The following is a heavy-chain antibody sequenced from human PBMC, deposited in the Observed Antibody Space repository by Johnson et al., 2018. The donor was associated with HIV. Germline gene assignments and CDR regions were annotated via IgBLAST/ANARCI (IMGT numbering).Heavy chain of an antibody. J-gene: IGHJ3*02. V-gene: IGHV3-20*04. D-gene: IGHD6-13*01. Sequence: DVQVVESGGGVVRPGGSLRLSCAASGFTFDDYGMSWVRQAPGKGLEWVSGINWNGGSTGYADSVKGRFTISRDNAKNTLYLQMNSLRAEDTAVYYCARALTGAAAGDDAFDIWGQGTMVTV. CDR3: ARALTGAAAGDDAFDI. CDR2: INWNGGST. CDR1: GFTFDDYG.